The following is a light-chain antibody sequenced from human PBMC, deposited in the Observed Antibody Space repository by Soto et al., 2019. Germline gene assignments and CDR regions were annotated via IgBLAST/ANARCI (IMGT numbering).Light chain of an antibody. CDR1: TSDVGGYNY. CDR2: EVT. V-gene: IGLV2-8*01. Sequence: SALTQPPSASGSPGQSVTIACTGTTSDVGGYNYVSWYQQRPGTVSKLMIYEVTKRPSGVPDRFSGSKSGNTASLTVSGLQPEDEADYYCSSYAGNTRYVFGTGTKVTVL. CDR3: SSYAGNTRYV. J-gene: IGLJ1*01.